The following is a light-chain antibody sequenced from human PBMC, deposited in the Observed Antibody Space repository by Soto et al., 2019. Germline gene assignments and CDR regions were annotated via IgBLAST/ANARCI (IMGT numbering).Light chain of an antibody. CDR2: DAS. CDR1: QSVSSSS. CDR3: QHYGSSPWM. J-gene: IGKJ1*01. V-gene: IGKV3-20*01. Sequence: EIVLTQSPGTLSLSPGERATLSCRASQSVSSSSLAWYQQKPGQAPRLLIYDASIRATGIPDRFSGSGSGTDFTLTISRLEPEDFAVYHCQHYGSSPWMFDQGTKVEIK.